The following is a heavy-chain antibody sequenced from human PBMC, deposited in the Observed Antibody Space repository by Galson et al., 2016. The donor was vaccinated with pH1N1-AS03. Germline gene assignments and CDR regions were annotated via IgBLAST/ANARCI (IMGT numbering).Heavy chain of an antibody. Sequence: TLSLTCTVSGGSISGTSYYWSWIRQPAGKGLEWIGRISPSGSTNYNPSLKSRVSMSVDTSKNQLSLELNSVTAADTAVYYCATSLNSGRNSYRPTDAFDIWGQGTMVIVSS. CDR1: GGSISGTSYY. CDR2: ISPSGST. D-gene: IGHD1-26*01. J-gene: IGHJ3*02. CDR3: ATSLNSGRNSYRPTDAFDI. V-gene: IGHV4-61*02.